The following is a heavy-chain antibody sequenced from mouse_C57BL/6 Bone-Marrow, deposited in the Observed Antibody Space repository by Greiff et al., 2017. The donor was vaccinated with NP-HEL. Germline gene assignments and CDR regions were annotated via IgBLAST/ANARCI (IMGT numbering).Heavy chain of an antibody. D-gene: IGHD4-1*01. CDR2: IYPGDGDT. CDR1: GYAFSSSW. V-gene: IGHV1-82*01. J-gene: IGHJ2*01. CDR3: ARGGTGTNLDY. Sequence: QVQLQQSGPELVKPGASVKISCKASGYAFSSSWMNWVKQRPGKGLEWIGRIYPGDGDTNYNGKFKGKAALTADKSSSTAYMQLSSLSSEDSAVYFCARGGTGTNLDYWGQGTTLTVSS.